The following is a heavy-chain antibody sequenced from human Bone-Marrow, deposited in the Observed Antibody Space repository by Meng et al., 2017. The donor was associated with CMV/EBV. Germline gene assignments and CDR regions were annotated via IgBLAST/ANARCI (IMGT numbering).Heavy chain of an antibody. CDR2: IYYSGST. V-gene: IGHV4-59*01. D-gene: IGHD2-2*01. CDR1: GGSISYYY. Sequence: SETLSLTCTVSGGSISYYYWSWIRQPPGKGLEWIGSIYYSGSTNYSPSLKSRVTISVDTSKNQFSLNLTSVTAADTAVYYCARDMKGATCYDYWGQGTLVTVSS. CDR3: ARDMKGATCYDY. J-gene: IGHJ4*02.